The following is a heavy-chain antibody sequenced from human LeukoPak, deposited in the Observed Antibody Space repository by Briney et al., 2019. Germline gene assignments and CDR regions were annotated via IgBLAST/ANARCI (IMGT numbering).Heavy chain of an antibody. V-gene: IGHV3-30*02. CDR2: IRYDGSNK. Sequence: PGGSLRLSCAASGFTFSSYGMHWVRQAPGKGLEWVAFIRYDGSNKYYADSVKGRFTISRDNSKNTLYLQMNILRAEDTAVYYCAKDGGYGDYVSAFDIWGQGTMVTVSS. CDR3: AKDGGYGDYVSAFDI. J-gene: IGHJ3*02. CDR1: GFTFSSYG. D-gene: IGHD4-17*01.